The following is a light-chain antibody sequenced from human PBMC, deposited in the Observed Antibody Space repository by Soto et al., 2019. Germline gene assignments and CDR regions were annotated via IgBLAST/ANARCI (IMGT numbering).Light chain of an antibody. CDR2: DTS. V-gene: IGLV7-46*01. Sequence: QTVVTQEPSLTVSPGGTVTLTCGSSTGAVTSGRYPYWFQQKPGQAPRTLIYDTSNKHSWTPARFSGSLLGGKAALTLSGAQPEDEAEYYCLLSYSAAPYVVFGGGTKLTVL. J-gene: IGLJ2*01. CDR3: LLSYSAAPYVV. CDR1: TGAVTSGRY.